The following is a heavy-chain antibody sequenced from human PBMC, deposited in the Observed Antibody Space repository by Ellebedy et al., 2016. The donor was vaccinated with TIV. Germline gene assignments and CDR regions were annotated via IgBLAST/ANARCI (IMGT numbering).Heavy chain of an antibody. CDR2: IKPHSGDT. CDR3: ARTGGYTYGSGSPDY. J-gene: IGHJ4*02. V-gene: IGHV1-2*02. Sequence: AASVKVSCKASGYTFTGYYIHWVRQAPGQGLEWMGWIKPHSGDTNYAQQFQGRVTLTRDTSITTAYMELSSLRSDDTAVYYCARTGGYTYGSGSPDYWGQGTLVIVSA. CDR1: GYTFTGYY. D-gene: IGHD5-18*01.